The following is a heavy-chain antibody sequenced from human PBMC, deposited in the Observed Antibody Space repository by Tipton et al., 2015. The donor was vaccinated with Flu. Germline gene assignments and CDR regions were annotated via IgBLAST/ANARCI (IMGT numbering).Heavy chain of an antibody. V-gene: IGHV3-33*01. J-gene: IGHJ6*02. CDR2: LWYDGGNV. Sequence: SLRLSCAASGFTFGSYGMHWVRQAPGKGLEWVAYLWYDGGNVHYADSVRGRFTITRDNSKNNVHLQMNNLRVADTAVYFCAREGPSDSGMDVWGQGTTVTFSS. CDR3: AREGPSDSGMDV. CDR1: GFTFGSYG.